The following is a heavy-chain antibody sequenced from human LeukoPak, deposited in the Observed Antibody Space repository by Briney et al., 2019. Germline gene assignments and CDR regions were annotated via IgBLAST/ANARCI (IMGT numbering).Heavy chain of an antibody. Sequence: KPSETLSLTCAVYGGSFSGYYWSWIRQPPGKGLEWIGEINHSRSTNYNPSLKSRVTISVDTSKNQFSLKLSSVTAADTAVYYCARTVDTAMASFDYWGQGTLVTVSS. CDR1: GGSFSGYY. V-gene: IGHV4-34*01. D-gene: IGHD5-18*01. J-gene: IGHJ4*02. CDR2: INHSRST. CDR3: ARTVDTAMASFDY.